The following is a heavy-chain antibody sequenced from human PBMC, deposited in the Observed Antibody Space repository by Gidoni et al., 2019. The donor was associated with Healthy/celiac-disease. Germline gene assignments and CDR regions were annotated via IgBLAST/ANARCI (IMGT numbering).Heavy chain of an antibody. Sequence: EVQLVESGGGLVKPGGSLRLSCAASGFTFSSYSMTWVRQAPGKGLEWVSSISSSSSYIYYADSVKGRFTISRDNAKNSLYLQMNSLRAEDTAVYYCARPGYSYAQGVFDYWGQGTLVTVSS. CDR2: ISSSSSYI. CDR3: ARPGYSYAQGVFDY. J-gene: IGHJ4*02. V-gene: IGHV3-21*01. CDR1: GFTFSSYS. D-gene: IGHD5-18*01.